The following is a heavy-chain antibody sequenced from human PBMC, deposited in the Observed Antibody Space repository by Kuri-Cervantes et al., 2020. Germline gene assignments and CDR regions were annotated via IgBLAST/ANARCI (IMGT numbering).Heavy chain of an antibody. J-gene: IGHJ4*02. CDR1: GFTFSSYA. Sequence: GESLKISCAASGFTFSSYAMHWVRQAPGKGLEWVAVISYDGSSKYYADSVKGRFTISRDNSKNTLYLQMNSLRAEDTAVYYCARSYSGSWGLSYWGQGTLVTVSS. CDR3: ARSYSGSWGLSY. V-gene: IGHV3-30*14. CDR2: ISYDGSSK. D-gene: IGHD1-26*01.